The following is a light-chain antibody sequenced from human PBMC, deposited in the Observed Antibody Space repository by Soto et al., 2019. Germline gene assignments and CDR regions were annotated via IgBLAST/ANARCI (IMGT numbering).Light chain of an antibody. CDR1: SSEFGCYNY. CDR3: SSYPSSSPPYF. J-gene: IGLJ1*01. V-gene: IGLV2-14*01. Sequence: QSGLTQPASVSGFPGKSIPTSCPGTSSEFGCYNYVSWYQQPPVKAPKLMIYDVTNRPSGVSDRFSGSKSGNTASLTISGLQAEDEAVYYCSSYPSSSPPYFFGTGTKVTVL. CDR2: DVT.